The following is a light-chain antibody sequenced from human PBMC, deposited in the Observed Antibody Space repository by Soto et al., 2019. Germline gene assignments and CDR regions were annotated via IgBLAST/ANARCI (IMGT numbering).Light chain of an antibody. V-gene: IGLV3-27*01. CDR2: KDS. CDR3: YSAADNIGV. J-gene: IGLJ3*02. Sequence: SSELTQPSPVSVSPGQTARITCSGDVLGKKYARWFQQKPGQAPVVVIDKDSERPSGIPERFSGFSSGTTVTLTISGAQVEDEADYYCYSAADNIGVFGGGTKLTVL. CDR1: VLGKKY.